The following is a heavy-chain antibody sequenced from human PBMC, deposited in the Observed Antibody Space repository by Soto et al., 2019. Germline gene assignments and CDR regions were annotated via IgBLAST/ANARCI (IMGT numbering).Heavy chain of an antibody. CDR2: IIPIFGTA. Sequence: VKVSCKASGGTFSSYAISWVRQAPGQGLEWMGGIIPIFGTANYAQKFQGRVTITADESTSTAYMELSSLRSEDTAVYYCATDQAYGGNAFDYWGQGTLVTGSS. V-gene: IGHV1-69*13. CDR3: ATDQAYGGNAFDY. D-gene: IGHD2-15*01. J-gene: IGHJ4*02. CDR1: GGTFSSYA.